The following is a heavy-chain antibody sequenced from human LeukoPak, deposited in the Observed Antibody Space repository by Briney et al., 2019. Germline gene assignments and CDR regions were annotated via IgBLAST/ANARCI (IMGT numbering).Heavy chain of an antibody. CDR2: IRYSGDIR. CDR1: GFPFSRFE. Sequence: GGSLRLSCAASGFPFSRFEMNWVRQAPGKGLEWISYIRYSGDIRYYADSVKGRFTISRDNARDSLFLQMNSLKVEDTAMYYCVRSIDYWGRGTLVTVSS. CDR3: VRSIDY. J-gene: IGHJ4*02. V-gene: IGHV3-48*03.